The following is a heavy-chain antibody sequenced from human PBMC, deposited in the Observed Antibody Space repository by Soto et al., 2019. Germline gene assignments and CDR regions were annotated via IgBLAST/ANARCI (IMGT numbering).Heavy chain of an antibody. Sequence: QVQLVQSGGEVKKPGASVTVSCKASGYTFINYHITWVRQAPGQGLEWMAWINTYNGMTDYAQRFQGRVTMTRDTSTSPAYMELRNLGCDDTAVYFCAKSPRGEMATDWGQGTLVTVSS. V-gene: IGHV1-18*01. CDR3: AKSPRGEMATD. CDR1: GYTFINYH. J-gene: IGHJ4*02. D-gene: IGHD5-12*01. CDR2: INTYNGMT.